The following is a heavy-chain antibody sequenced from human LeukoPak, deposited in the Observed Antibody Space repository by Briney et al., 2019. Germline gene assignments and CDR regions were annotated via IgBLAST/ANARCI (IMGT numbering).Heavy chain of an antibody. V-gene: IGHV1-8*01. CDR2: MSPKSGST. D-gene: IGHD7-27*01. J-gene: IGHJ4*02. Sequence: ASVKVSCKASGYTFVSYDINWVRQATGQGPEWMGWMSPKSGSTGYAQKFQGRVTMTRDTSINTAYMELSGLISEDTAVYYCTRGPPNWGYDFWGQGTLVTVSS. CDR1: GYTFVSYD. CDR3: TRGPPNWGYDF.